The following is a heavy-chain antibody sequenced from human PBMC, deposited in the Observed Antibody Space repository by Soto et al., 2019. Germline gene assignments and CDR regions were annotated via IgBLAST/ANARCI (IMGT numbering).Heavy chain of an antibody. CDR3: TRGLLGGAPSYTFHGMDV. J-gene: IGHJ6*01. CDR1: GFTFSDHY. V-gene: IGHV3-72*01. CDR2: SRHRVNSHTT. D-gene: IGHD1-26*01. Sequence: EVQLVESGGGLVQPGGSLRLSCAASGFTFSDHYMDWVRQAPGKGLEWVARSRHRVNSHTTEYAASVKGRFTISRDESKSSLYLQMNSLKIEDTAVYYCTRGLLGGAPSYTFHGMDVWGQGTTVTVSS.